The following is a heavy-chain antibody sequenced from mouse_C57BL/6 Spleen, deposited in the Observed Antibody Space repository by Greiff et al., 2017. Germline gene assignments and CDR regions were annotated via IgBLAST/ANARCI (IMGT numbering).Heavy chain of an antibody. CDR1: GYTFTDYN. V-gene: IGHV1-22*01. D-gene: IGHD2-4*01. J-gene: IGHJ3*01. Sequence: EVQLQQSGPELVKPGASVKMSCKASGYTFTDYNMHWVKQSHGQSLEWNGYINPNNGDTSYNEKFKGKATLTGNKSSSTAYMELRSLTSEDSAGYYCARDDYTGFAYWGQGTLVTVSA. CDR2: INPNNGDT. CDR3: ARDDYTGFAY.